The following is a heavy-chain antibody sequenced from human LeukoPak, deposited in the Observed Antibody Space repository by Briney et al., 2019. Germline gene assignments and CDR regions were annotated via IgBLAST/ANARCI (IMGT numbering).Heavy chain of an antibody. V-gene: IGHV3-74*01. CDR1: GFIFSSYW. Sequence: PGGSLRLSCAASGFIFSSYWMHWVRQAPGKGLVWVSRINSDGSSTSYADSVKGRFTISRDNAKNTLYLQMNSLRAEDTAVYYCARDSFVGDGYKLGDYWGQGTLVTVSS. CDR2: INSDGSST. J-gene: IGHJ4*02. D-gene: IGHD5-24*01. CDR3: ARDSFVGDGYKLGDY.